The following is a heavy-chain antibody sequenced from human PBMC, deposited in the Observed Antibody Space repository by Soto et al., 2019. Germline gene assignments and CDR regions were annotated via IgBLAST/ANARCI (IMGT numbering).Heavy chain of an antibody. J-gene: IGHJ6*02. CDR1: GFSLSTSGVG. V-gene: IGHV2-5*02. Sequence: QITLKESGPTLVKPTQTLTLTCTFSGFSLSTSGVGVGWIRQPPGKALEWLALIYWDDDKRYSPSLESRRAITKDTPKSQVVLTMTNMDPVDTATYYCAHTYAPRLVDVWGRGTTVTVSS. D-gene: IGHD4-17*01. CDR2: IYWDDDK. CDR3: AHTYAPRLVDV.